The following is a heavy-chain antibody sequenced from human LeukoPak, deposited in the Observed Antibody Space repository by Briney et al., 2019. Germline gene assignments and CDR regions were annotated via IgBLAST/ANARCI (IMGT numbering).Heavy chain of an antibody. CDR2: IYTSGST. Sequence: SETLSLTCTVSGGSISSYYWSWIRQPPGKGLEWIGYIYTSGSTNYNPSLKSRVTISVDTSKNQFSLKLSSVTAADTAVYYCARHVRGSLYCFDYWGQGTLVTVSS. J-gene: IGHJ4*02. CDR3: ARHVRGSLYCFDY. D-gene: IGHD3-16*01. CDR1: GGSISSYY. V-gene: IGHV4-4*09.